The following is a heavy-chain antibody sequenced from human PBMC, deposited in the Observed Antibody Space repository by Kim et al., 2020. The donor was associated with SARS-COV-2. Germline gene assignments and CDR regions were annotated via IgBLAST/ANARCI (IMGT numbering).Heavy chain of an antibody. D-gene: IGHD6-19*01. V-gene: IGHV3-23*01. CDR3: AKTFGFWDSGDQRYYYHNMHV. Sequence: GGSLRLSCTASGFPFSTYAMSWVRQAPGKGLEWVSGISASGGTSYYADSVKGRFTISRDNFQDTMHLQMHSLRVEDTAIYYCAKTFGFWDSGDQRYYYHNMHVWGNGTTVTVSS. CDR2: ISASGGTS. J-gene: IGHJ6*03. CDR1: GFPFSTYA.